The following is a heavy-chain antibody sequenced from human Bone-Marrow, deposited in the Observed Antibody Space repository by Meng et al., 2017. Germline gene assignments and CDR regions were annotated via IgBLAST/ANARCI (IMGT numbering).Heavy chain of an antibody. CDR1: GYTFTSYD. V-gene: IGHV1-8*03. J-gene: IGHJ4*02. Sequence: ASVKVSCKASGYTFTSYDINWVRQATGQGLEWMGWMNPNSGNTGYAQKFQGRVTITRNTSISTAYMELSSLRSEDTAVYYCARGRKNYDILTGYHNWGQGTLVTVSS. CDR3: ARGRKNYDILTGYHN. D-gene: IGHD3-9*01. CDR2: MNPNSGNT.